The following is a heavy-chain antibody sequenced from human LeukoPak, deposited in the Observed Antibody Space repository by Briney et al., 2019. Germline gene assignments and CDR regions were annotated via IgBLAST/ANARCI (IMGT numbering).Heavy chain of an antibody. J-gene: IGHJ4*02. CDR2: IFPSGGEI. V-gene: IGHV3-23*01. Sequence: PGGSLRLSCAASGFTFSTFAMIWVRQPPGKGLEWVSSIFPSGGEIHYADSVRGRFTISRDNSKSTLYLQMNSLRAEDTAVYYCARLPRYCSGGSCYRLDYWGQGTLVTVSS. CDR3: ARLPRYCSGGSCYRLDY. D-gene: IGHD2-15*01. CDR1: GFTFSTFA.